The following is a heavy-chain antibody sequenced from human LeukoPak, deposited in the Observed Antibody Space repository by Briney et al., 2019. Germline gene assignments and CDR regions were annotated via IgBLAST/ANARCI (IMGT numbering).Heavy chain of an antibody. Sequence: GGSLRLSCAASGFTFSSYWTSWVRQAPGKGLEWVANIKQDGSEKYYVDSVKGRFTISRDNAKNSLYLQMNSLRAEDTAVYYCARVRGFGELVYFDYWGQGTLVTVSS. CDR3: ARVRGFGELVYFDY. V-gene: IGHV3-7*03. CDR2: IKQDGSEK. D-gene: IGHD3-10*01. J-gene: IGHJ4*02. CDR1: GFTFSSYW.